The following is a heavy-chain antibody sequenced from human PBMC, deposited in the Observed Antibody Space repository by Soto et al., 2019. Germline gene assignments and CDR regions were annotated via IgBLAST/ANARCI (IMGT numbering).Heavy chain of an antibody. Sequence: SETLSLTCTVSRVSISDYFWSWIRQPPGKGLEWIGYIFHTGSTNYNPSLKSRVTISLDTSKNQFSLKLTSVNTADTAIYYCTRGGDPYKTGHWGQGTLVTVSS. CDR1: RVSISDYF. J-gene: IGHJ4*02. V-gene: IGHV4-59*01. D-gene: IGHD2-21*01. CDR2: IFHTGST. CDR3: TRGGDPYKTGH.